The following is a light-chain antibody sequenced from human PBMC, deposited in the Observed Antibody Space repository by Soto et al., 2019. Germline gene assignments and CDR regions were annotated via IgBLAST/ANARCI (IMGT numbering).Light chain of an antibody. V-gene: IGKV3-15*01. CDR1: QSVTSS. Sequence: TQSPDTLSVSPGERVTLSCRAIQSVTSSLAWYQQRLGQAPRLLIYGASTRATGVSVRFSGSGSGTVFTLTISSLQSEDFAVYYCQQYSTWPRTFGQGTKVDIK. CDR3: QQYSTWPRT. CDR2: GAS. J-gene: IGKJ1*01.